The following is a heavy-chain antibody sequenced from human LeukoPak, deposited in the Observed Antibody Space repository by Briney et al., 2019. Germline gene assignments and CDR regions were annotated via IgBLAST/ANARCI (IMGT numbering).Heavy chain of an antibody. Sequence: ASVKVSCKASGYTFTSYYIHWVRQAPGQGLEWMGIINPSGGSTSYAQKFQGRVTMTRDMSTSTVYMELSSLRSEDTAVYYCARARTTVTAYIDYWGQGTLVTVSS. D-gene: IGHD4-17*01. V-gene: IGHV1-46*01. CDR3: ARARTTVTAYIDY. CDR1: GYTFTSYY. J-gene: IGHJ4*02. CDR2: INPSGGST.